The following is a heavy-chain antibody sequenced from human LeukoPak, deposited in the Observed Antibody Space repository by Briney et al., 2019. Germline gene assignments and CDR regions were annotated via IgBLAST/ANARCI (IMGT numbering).Heavy chain of an antibody. Sequence: ASVKVSCKASGGTFSSYAISWVRQAPGQGLEWMGWINPTNGNTNYAQKLQGRVTMTTDTSTSTAYMELRSLRSDDTAVYYCARDGYFDYWGQGTLVTVSS. J-gene: IGHJ4*02. CDR3: ARDGYFDY. CDR2: INPTNGNT. CDR1: GGTFSSYA. V-gene: IGHV1-18*01.